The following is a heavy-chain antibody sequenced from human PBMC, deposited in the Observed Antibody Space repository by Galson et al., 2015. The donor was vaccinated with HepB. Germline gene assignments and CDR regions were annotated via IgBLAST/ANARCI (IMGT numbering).Heavy chain of an antibody. CDR1: GFTFSSYA. CDR2: ISYDGSNK. CDR3: ARANRRSPVKYYFDY. J-gene: IGHJ4*02. Sequence: SLRLSCAASGFTFSSYAMHWVRQAPGKGLEWVAVISYDGSNKYYADSVKGRFTISRDNSKNTLYLQMNSLRAEDTAVYYCARANRRSPVKYYFDYWGQGTLVTVSS. D-gene: IGHD3-10*01. V-gene: IGHV3-30*04.